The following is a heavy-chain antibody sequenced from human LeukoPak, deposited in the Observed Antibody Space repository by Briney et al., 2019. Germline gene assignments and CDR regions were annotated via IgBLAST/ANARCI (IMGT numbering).Heavy chain of an antibody. CDR1: GGSISSYY. CDR3: ARVWGYYDILTGPIPYYFDF. D-gene: IGHD3-9*01. J-gene: IGHJ4*02. V-gene: IGHV4-59*12. CDR2: ISYSGRT. Sequence: SETLSLTCTVSGGSISSYYWSWIRQSPGKGLEWIGYISYSGRTNYNPSLKSRVTISADTSKNQFSLKLSSVTAADTAVYYCARVWGYYDILTGPIPYYFDFWGQGTLVTVSS.